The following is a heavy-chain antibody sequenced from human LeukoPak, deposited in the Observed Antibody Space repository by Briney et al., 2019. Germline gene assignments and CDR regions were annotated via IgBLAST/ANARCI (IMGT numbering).Heavy chain of an antibody. V-gene: IGHV3-23*01. CDR2: ISDSGGST. D-gene: IGHD3-10*01. CDR3: AKRGIVIRAVIIVGFHKEAYYFDY. J-gene: IGHJ4*02. CDR1: GITLSNYG. Sequence: PGGSLRLSCAVSGITLSNYGMSWVRQAPGEGLEWVAGISDSGGSTNYADSVKGRFTISRDNPKNTLYLQMNSLRAEDTAVYFCAKRGIVIRAVIIVGFHKEAYYFDYWGQGALVTVSS.